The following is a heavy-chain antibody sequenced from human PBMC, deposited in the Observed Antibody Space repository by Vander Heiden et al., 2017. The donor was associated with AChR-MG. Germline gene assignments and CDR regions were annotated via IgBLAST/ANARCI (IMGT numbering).Heavy chain of an antibody. D-gene: IGHD3-10*01. V-gene: IGHV4-31*03. CDR3: ARENGYYGSGIYYYYMDV. Sequence: QVQLQESGPGLVKPSQTLSLTRTVSGASISSGGSYWSWIRQHPGKGLEWIGYIYYSGSTYYNPSLKSRVTISVDTSKNQFSLKLSSVTAADTAVYYCARENGYYGSGIYYYYMDVWGKGTTVTVSS. J-gene: IGHJ6*03. CDR2: IYYSGST. CDR1: GASISSGGSY.